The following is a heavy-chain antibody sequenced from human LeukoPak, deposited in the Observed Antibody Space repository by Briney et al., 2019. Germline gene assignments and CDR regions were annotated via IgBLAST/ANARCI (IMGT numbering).Heavy chain of an antibody. CDR3: AKGSVSMAGTPGDV. D-gene: IGHD6-19*01. J-gene: IGHJ6*02. Sequence: GGSLRLSCAASGRYWMNWVRQAPGKGLEWVSTIGGGGYSTYYADSVKGRFAISRDNSKNTLFLQMNSLRAEDTAIYYCAKGSVSMAGTPGDVWGQGTTVTVSS. CDR1: GRYW. V-gene: IGHV3-23*01. CDR2: IGGGGYST.